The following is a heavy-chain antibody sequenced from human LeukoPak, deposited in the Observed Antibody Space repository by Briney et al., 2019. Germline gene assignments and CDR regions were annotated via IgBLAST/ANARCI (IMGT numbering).Heavy chain of an antibody. D-gene: IGHD3-10*01. J-gene: IGHJ6*02. Sequence: PSETLSLTCTVSGGSISSSNYYWGWIRQPPGKGLEWIGSIYYTGSTHYNPSLKSRVTISIDTSKNQFSLKLSSVTAADTAVYYCARVLESMVRGVIISYYYYGMDVWGQGTTVTVSS. CDR3: ARVLESMVRGVIISYYYYGMDV. V-gene: IGHV4-39*01. CDR2: IYYTGST. CDR1: GGSISSSNYY.